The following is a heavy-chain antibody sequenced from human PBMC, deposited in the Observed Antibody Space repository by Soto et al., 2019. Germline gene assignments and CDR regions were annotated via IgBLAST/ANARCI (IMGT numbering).Heavy chain of an antibody. CDR3: TTLAYSSSWYAFAFYYYGMDV. Sequence: GGSVRLSCAASGFTFSNAWMSWVRQAPGKGLEWVGRIKSKTDGGTTDYAAPVKGRFTISRDDSKNTLYLQMNSLKTEDTAVYYCTTLAYSSSWYAFAFYYYGMDVWGQGTTVTVSS. J-gene: IGHJ6*02. V-gene: IGHV3-15*01. CDR2: IKSKTDGGTT. CDR1: GFTFSNAW. D-gene: IGHD6-13*01.